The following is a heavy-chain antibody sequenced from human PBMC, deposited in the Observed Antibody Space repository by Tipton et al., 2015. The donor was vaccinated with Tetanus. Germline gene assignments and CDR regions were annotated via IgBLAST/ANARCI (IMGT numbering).Heavy chain of an antibody. CDR2: INHSGST. CDR3: ARAEVNFTTAPPGYYNVYYYYGMDV. CDR1: GGSFSGYY. V-gene: IGHV4-34*01. D-gene: IGHD3-9*01. J-gene: IGHJ6*02. Sequence: TLSLTCAVYGGSFSGYYWSWIRQPPGKGLEWIGEINHSGSTNYNPSLKSRVTISVDTSKNQFSLKLSSVTAADTAVYCCARAEVNFTTAPPGYYNVYYYYGMDVWGQGTTVTVSS.